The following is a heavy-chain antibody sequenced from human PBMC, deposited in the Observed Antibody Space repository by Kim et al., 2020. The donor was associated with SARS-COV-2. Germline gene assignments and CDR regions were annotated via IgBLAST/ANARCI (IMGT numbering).Heavy chain of an antibody. V-gene: IGHV1-69*13. Sequence: SVKVSCKASGGTFSSYAISWVRQAPGQGLEWMGGIIPIFGIANYAQKFQGRVTITADESTSTAYMELSSLRSEDTAVYYCARAGDSIVSNNWFDPWGQGXXVTVSS. CDR2: IIPIFGIA. CDR3: ARAGDSIVSNNWFDP. CDR1: GGTFSSYA. J-gene: IGHJ5*02. D-gene: IGHD3-22*01.